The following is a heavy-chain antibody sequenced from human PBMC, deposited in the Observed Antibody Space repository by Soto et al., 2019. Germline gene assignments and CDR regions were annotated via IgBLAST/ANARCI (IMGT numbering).Heavy chain of an antibody. Sequence: AASVKVSCKASGYTFTRYGIGWARQAPGQGLEWMGWINTYNGNTNYAQNVQGRVTLTTDTSTSTAYMELRGLRSNDTAIYYCAMVDVYVTPSPQDVWGQGTTVTVSS. J-gene: IGHJ6*02. D-gene: IGHD3-16*01. CDR2: INTYNGNT. CDR1: GYTFTRYG. CDR3: AMVDVYVTPSPQDV. V-gene: IGHV1-18*01.